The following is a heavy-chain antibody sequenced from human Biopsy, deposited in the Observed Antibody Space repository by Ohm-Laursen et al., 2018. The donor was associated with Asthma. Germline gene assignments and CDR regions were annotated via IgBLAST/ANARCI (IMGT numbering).Heavy chain of an antibody. V-gene: IGHV1-2*06. CDR3: ARSRYAGDYPFNS. Sequence: ASVKVSCKASGYTFTDYYVMWLRQAPGQGLEWMGRINPVSGSTNFAQKFQGRLTMTRDRSIGTAYMELRRLTSADTAMYYCARSRYAGDYPFNSWGQGTLLTVSS. CDR2: INPVSGST. J-gene: IGHJ4*02. D-gene: IGHD4-17*01. CDR1: GYTFTDYY.